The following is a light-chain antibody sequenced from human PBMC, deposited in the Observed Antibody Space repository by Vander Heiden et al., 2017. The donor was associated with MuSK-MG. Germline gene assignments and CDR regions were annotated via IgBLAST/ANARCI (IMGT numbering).Light chain of an antibody. Sequence: DIQLTQSPSSLSASVGDRVTITCRVSQGISSYLNWYRQKPGKVPKLLIYSASKLKSGVQNTSRASGAGTGLSLTISSLQPKHVETSCFQRKEDPPLPLGVGPKVEIK. CDR3: QRKEDPPLP. J-gene: IGKJ4*01. CDR2: SAS. V-gene: IGKV1-27*01. CDR1: QGISSY.